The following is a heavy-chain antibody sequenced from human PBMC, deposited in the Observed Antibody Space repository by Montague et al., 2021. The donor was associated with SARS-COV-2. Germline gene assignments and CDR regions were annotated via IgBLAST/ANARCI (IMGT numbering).Heavy chain of an antibody. CDR1: GGSIDNYF. D-gene: IGHD3-9*01. CDR2: IYNSGST. J-gene: IGHJ3*01. Sequence: SETLSLTCTASGGSIDNYFWSWIRQPPGKGLEWIGYIYNSGSTNYNPSLKSRVTMSGDTSNNQFSLKLGSVTAADTAMYYCALSLRYFDWADAFDVWGQGTMVIVSS. CDR3: ALSLRYFDWADAFDV. V-gene: IGHV4-59*13.